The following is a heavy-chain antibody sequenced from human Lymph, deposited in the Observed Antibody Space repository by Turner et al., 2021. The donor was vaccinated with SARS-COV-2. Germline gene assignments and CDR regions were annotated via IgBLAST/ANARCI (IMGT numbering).Heavy chain of an antibody. D-gene: IGHD1-20*01. CDR3: ARDVTGPRGY. CDR1: GGTVSSYA. CDR2: IIPMRDIA. V-gene: IGHV1-69*04. J-gene: IGHJ4*02. Sequence: QVQLVQSGAEVKKPGSSVKVSCKASGGTVSSYAISWVRQAPGQGLEWMGWIIPMRDIANYAQKFQGRVTITADKSTSTAYMELSSLRSEDTAVYYCARDVTGPRGYWCQGTLVTVSS.